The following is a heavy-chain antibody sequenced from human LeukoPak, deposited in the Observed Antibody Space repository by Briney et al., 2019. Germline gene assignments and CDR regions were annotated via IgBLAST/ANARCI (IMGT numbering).Heavy chain of an antibody. CDR3: ARVPHYYGSGSYYNDKTNYYYYGMDV. J-gene: IGHJ6*02. Sequence: GGSLRLSCAASGFTFSSYWMSWARQAPGKGLEWVANIKQDGSEKYYVDSVKGRFTISRDNAKNSLYLQMNSLRAEDTAVYYCARVPHYYGSGSYYNDKTNYYYYGMDVWGQGTTVTVSS. V-gene: IGHV3-7*01. CDR1: GFTFSSYW. D-gene: IGHD3-10*01. CDR2: IKQDGSEK.